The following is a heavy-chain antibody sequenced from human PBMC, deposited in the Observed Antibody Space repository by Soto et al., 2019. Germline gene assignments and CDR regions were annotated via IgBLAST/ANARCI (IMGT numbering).Heavy chain of an antibody. CDR1: GFTFSSYA. CDR2: ISGSGGST. D-gene: IGHD2-2*01. CDR3: AKKVVGKVPAAIGWFDP. J-gene: IGHJ5*02. Sequence: SGGSLRLSCAASGFTFSSYAMSWVRQAPGKGLEWVSAISGSGGSTYYADSVKGRFTISRDNSKNTLYLQMNSLRAEDTAVYYCAKKVVGKVPAAIGWFDPWGQGTLVTVSS. V-gene: IGHV3-23*01.